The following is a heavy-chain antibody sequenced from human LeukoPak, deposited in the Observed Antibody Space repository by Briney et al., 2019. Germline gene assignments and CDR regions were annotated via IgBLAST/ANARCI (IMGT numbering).Heavy chain of an antibody. CDR3: ARDRCSGGSCYAEYFQH. Sequence: GGSLRLSCAASGFTFSSYSMNWVRQAPGKGLEWVSSISSSSSYIYYTDSVKGRFTISRDNAKKSLYLQMNSLRAEDTAVYYCARDRCSGGSCYAEYFQHWGQGTLVTVSS. CDR1: GFTFSSYS. D-gene: IGHD2-15*01. V-gene: IGHV3-21*01. J-gene: IGHJ1*01. CDR2: ISSSSSYI.